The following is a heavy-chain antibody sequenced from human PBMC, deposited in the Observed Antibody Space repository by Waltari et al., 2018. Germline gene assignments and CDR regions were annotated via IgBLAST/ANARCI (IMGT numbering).Heavy chain of an antibody. D-gene: IGHD3-10*01. J-gene: IGHJ4*02. CDR2: INPRGGST. CDR3: ARGPYGSGIVYYFDY. V-gene: IGHV1-46*01. CDR1: GYTFTSYY. Sequence: QVQLVQSGAEVKKPGASVKVSCKASGYTFTSYYMHWVRQAPGQGLEWMGIINPRGGSTSYAQRFQGRVTMTRDTSTSTVYMELSSLRSEDTAVYYCARGPYGSGIVYYFDYWGQGTLVTVSS.